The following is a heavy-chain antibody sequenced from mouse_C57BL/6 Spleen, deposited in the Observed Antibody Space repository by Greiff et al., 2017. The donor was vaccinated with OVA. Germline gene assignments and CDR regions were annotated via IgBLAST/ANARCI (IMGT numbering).Heavy chain of an antibody. D-gene: IGHD2-4*01. CDR1: GYTFTSYW. J-gene: IGHJ1*03. CDR2: IYPGSGST. CDR3: ARSGGDYDYDWYIDV. Sequence: QVQLQQPGAELVKPGASVKMSCKASGYTFTSYWITWVKQRPGQGLEWIGDIYPGSGSTNYNEKFKSKATLTVDTSSSTAYMQLSSLTSEDSAVYYCARSGGDYDYDWYIDVWGTGTTVTVSS. V-gene: IGHV1-55*01.